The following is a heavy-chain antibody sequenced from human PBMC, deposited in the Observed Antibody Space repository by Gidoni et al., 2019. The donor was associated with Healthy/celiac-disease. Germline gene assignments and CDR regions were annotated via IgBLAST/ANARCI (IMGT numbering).Heavy chain of an antibody. J-gene: IGHJ4*02. Sequence: EVQLVESGGGLVQPGGSLSLSCSASGFTFSSYAMSWVRQAPGKGLEWVSAISGSGGSTYYADSVKGRFTISRDNSKNTLYLQMNSLRAEDTAVYYCAKDMAPTQGEDYWGQGTLVTVSS. CDR1: GFTFSSYA. D-gene: IGHD3-10*01. CDR3: AKDMAPTQGEDY. CDR2: ISGSGGST. V-gene: IGHV3-23*04.